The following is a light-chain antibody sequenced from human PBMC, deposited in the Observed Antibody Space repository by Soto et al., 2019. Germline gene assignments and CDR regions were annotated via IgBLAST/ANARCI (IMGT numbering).Light chain of an antibody. V-gene: IGLV2-14*01. J-gene: IGLJ3*02. Sequence: QSVLTQPASVSGSPGQSITISCTGTSSDAGGYNYVSWYQQHPGKAPKLMIYEVSNRPSGVSNRFSGSKSGNTASLTISGLQAEDEADYYCSSYTSSSTPWVFGGGTKVTVL. CDR2: EVS. CDR1: SSDAGGYNY. CDR3: SSYTSSSTPWV.